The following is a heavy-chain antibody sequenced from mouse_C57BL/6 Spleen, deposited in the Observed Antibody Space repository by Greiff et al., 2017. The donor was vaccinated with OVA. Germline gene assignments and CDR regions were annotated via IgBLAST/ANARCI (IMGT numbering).Heavy chain of an antibody. D-gene: IGHD1-1*01. CDR3: TRVRHGEITTIAYFDY. Sequence: EVKVVESGEGLVKPGGSLKLSCAASGFTFSSYAMSWVRQTPEERLEWVAYISSGGDYIYYADTVKGRFTISRDNARNTLYLQMSRLKSEDTAMYYCTRVRHGEITTIAYFDYWGQGTTLTVSS. J-gene: IGHJ2*01. CDR2: ISSGGDYI. CDR1: GFTFSSYA. V-gene: IGHV5-9-1*02.